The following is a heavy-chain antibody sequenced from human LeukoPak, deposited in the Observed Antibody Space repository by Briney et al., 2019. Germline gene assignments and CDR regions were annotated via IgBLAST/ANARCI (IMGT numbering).Heavy chain of an antibody. V-gene: IGHV3-33*01. D-gene: IGHD3-10*02. Sequence: EPGRSLRLSCAASGFNFSSYGMHGVRQAPGKGLEWVTSIWFDGSNIHYADSVKGRVIISRDNSKSALYLQMNSLRAEDTAIYYCARDLHYYVAMDVWGQGTTVTVSS. CDR2: IWFDGSNI. J-gene: IGHJ6*02. CDR1: GFNFSSYG. CDR3: ARDLHYYVAMDV.